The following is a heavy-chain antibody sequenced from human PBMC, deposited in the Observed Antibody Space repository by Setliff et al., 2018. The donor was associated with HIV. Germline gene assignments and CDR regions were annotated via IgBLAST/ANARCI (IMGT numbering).Heavy chain of an antibody. V-gene: IGHV1-69*13. CDR1: GDTFRTDA. Sequence: SVKVSCKTSGDTFRTDAISWLRQAPGQGLEWMGGIIPLFGSPDYAQKFQDKVTITADESTSTVYMDLRGLKSDDTAVYYCAIREKSGSYGGNYYYGTDVWVQGTTVTVSS. CDR2: IIPLFGSP. CDR3: AIREKSGSYGGNYYYGTDV. D-gene: IGHD1-26*01. J-gene: IGHJ6*02.